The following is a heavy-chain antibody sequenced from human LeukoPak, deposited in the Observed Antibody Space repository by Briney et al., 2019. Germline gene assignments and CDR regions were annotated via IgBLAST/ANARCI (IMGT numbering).Heavy chain of an antibody. V-gene: IGHV3-30*02. Sequence: GGSLRLSCAASAFTFSRYGMHWVRQAPGKGLEWVAFIRYDGNDKYYADSVKGRFTISRDNSKYTLYLQMNSLRAEDAALYYCAKEIWPTVTIPGRTYFDYWGQGALVTVSS. CDR3: AKEIWPTVTIPGRTYFDY. CDR2: IRYDGNDK. CDR1: AFTFSRYG. D-gene: IGHD4-17*01. J-gene: IGHJ4*02.